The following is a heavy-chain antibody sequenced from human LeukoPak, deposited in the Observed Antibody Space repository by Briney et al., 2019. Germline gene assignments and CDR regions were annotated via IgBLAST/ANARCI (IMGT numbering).Heavy chain of an antibody. CDR2: ISYDGSNK. Sequence: GRSLRLSCAASGFTFSSYAMPWVRQAPGKGLEWVAVISYDGSNKYYADSVKGRFTISRDNSKNTLYLQMNSLRAEDTAVYYCARGEGAALSDYWGQGTLVTVSS. J-gene: IGHJ4*02. CDR3: ARGEGAALSDY. CDR1: GFTFSSYA. V-gene: IGHV3-30-3*01. D-gene: IGHD3-16*01.